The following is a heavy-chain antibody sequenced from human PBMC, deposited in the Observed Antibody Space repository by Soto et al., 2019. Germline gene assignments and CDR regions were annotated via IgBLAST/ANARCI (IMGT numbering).Heavy chain of an antibody. J-gene: IGHJ6*03. CDR3: ARGSIVLMVYAMNYYYYYMDV. CDR2: TYYRSKWYN. D-gene: IGHD2-8*01. Sequence: PSQTLSLTCVISGDSVSSNSAAWNWIRQSPSRGLEWLGRTYYRSKWYNDYAVSVKSRITINPDTSKNQFSLQLNSVTPEDMAVYYCARGSIVLMVYAMNYYYYYMDVWGKGTTVTVSS. CDR1: GDSVSSNSAA. V-gene: IGHV6-1*01.